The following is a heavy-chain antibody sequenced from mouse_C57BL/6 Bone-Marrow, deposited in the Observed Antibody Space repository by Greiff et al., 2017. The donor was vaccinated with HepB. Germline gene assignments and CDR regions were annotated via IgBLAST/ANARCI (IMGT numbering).Heavy chain of an antibody. J-gene: IGHJ1*03. V-gene: IGHV14-2*01. CDR3: ACYGTVPKDFDV. D-gene: IGHD1-1*01. CDR1: GFNIKDYY. CDR2: IDPEDGET. Sequence: EVKLMESGAELVKPGASVKLSCTASGFNIKDYYMHWVKQRTEQGLEWIGRIDPEDGETKYAPKFQGKATITADTSSNTAYLQLSSLTSEDTAVYYCACYGTVPKDFDVWGTGTTVTVSS.